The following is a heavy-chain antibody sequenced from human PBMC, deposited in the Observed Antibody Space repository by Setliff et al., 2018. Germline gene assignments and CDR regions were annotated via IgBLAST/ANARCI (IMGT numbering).Heavy chain of an antibody. D-gene: IGHD1-26*01. J-gene: IGHJ4*02. Sequence: GGSLRLSCAASGFTFSTYVMTWVRQAPGKGLEWVSSIHGEGINTYYADSVKGRFTTSRDNSKNTLFLQMNSLRADDTAVYYCMKKIIAGGGPPYDYFDYWGQGTLVTVSS. CDR2: IHGEGINT. CDR3: MKKIIAGGGPPYDYFDY. CDR1: GFTFSTYV. V-gene: IGHV3-23*01.